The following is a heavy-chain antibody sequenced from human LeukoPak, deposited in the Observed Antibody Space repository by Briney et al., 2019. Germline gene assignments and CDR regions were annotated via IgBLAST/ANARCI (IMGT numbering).Heavy chain of an antibody. V-gene: IGHV4-59*08. CDR2: IYNSGST. Sequence: SETLSLTCTVSGDSISTYYWSWIRQPPGKGLEWIGYIYNSGSTKYNPSLKSRVTMSADTSKNQFSLKLTSVTAADTAVYYCATWESFGGVIVSAALDIWGQGALVTVSS. CDR1: GDSISTYY. J-gene: IGHJ3*02. CDR3: ATWESFGGVIVSAALDI. D-gene: IGHD3-16*02.